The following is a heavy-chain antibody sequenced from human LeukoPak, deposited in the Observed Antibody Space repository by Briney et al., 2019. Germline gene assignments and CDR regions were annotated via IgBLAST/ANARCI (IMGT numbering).Heavy chain of an antibody. J-gene: IGHJ6*03. Sequence: PGGSLRLSCAASGFTVSSNYMSWVRQAPGKGLEWVSVIYSGGSTYYADSVKGRFTISRDNSKNTLYLQMNSLRAEDTAVYYCARDQVGYSGYDAEKPYYYYYYMDVWGKGTTVTISS. D-gene: IGHD5-12*01. CDR3: ARDQVGYSGYDAEKPYYYYYYMDV. V-gene: IGHV3-53*01. CDR2: IYSGGST. CDR1: GFTVSSNY.